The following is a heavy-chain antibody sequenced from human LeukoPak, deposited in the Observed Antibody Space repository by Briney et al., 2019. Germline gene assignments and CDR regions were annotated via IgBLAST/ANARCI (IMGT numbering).Heavy chain of an antibody. Sequence: PGASLRLSCAASGFTFSDYHMNWIRQAPGKGLEWVSYISPGGNTIYFADSVNGRFTLSRDSARNSLSLQMNSLTAEDTAVYYCAAGRDIAGAGPGGYFDYRGRGTLVTVSS. V-gene: IGHV3-11*01. CDR1: GFTFSDYH. CDR2: ISPGGNTI. CDR3: AAGRDIAGAGPGGYFDY. D-gene: IGHD6-19*01. J-gene: IGHJ4*02.